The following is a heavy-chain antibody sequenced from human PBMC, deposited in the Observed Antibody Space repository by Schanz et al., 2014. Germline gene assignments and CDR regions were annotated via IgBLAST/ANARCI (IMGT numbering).Heavy chain of an antibody. CDR1: GFSFGTYA. Sequence: EMQLLESGGGLIQPGGSLRLSCAASGFSFGTYAMHWVRQAPGKGLEWVSAISGGGGTTYYADSVKGRFTISRDNAKNSLFLQMKSLRAEDTAVYYCARVKYCTITRCYRTETEGIYYMDVWGKGTTVTVSS. CDR3: ARVKYCTITRCYRTETEGIYYMDV. V-gene: IGHV3-23*01. D-gene: IGHD2-2*01. CDR2: ISGGGGTT. J-gene: IGHJ6*03.